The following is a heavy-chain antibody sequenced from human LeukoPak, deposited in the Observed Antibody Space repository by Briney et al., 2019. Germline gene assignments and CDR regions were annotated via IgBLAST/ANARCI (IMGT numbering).Heavy chain of an antibody. Sequence: SETLSLTCTVSGGSITSHFWTWIRQAPGKGLEWVGYVSKSGSTNYNPSLQSRITISVDTFKNQFFLKLTSMTAADTAVYFCARDDYGVFDAFDVWGQGTVVTVSS. D-gene: IGHD3-16*01. CDR3: ARDDYGVFDAFDV. V-gene: IGHV4-4*08. CDR2: VSKSGST. J-gene: IGHJ3*01. CDR1: GGSITSHF.